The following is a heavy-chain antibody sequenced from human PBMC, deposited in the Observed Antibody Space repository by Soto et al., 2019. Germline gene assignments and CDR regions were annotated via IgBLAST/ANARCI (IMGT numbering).Heavy chain of an antibody. Sequence: QVPLVQSGAEVKKPGSSVKVSCKASGGTFSSYAISWVRQAPGEGLEWMGGIIPIFGTANYAQKFQGRVTITADESTSTAYMELSSLRSEDTAVYYCARDPTIVVVPAATRGWFDPWGQGTLVTVSS. J-gene: IGHJ5*02. D-gene: IGHD2-2*01. CDR1: GGTFSSYA. CDR3: ARDPTIVVVPAATRGWFDP. V-gene: IGHV1-69*01. CDR2: IIPIFGTA.